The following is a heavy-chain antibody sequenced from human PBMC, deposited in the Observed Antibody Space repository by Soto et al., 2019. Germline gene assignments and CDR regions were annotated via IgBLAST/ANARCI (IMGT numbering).Heavy chain of an antibody. CDR2: IKQDGSEK. D-gene: IGHD3-9*01. V-gene: IGHV3-7*01. J-gene: IGHJ6*03. Sequence: PGGSLRLSCAASGFTFSSYWMSWVRQAPGKGLEWVANIKQDGSEKYYVDSVKGRFTISRDNAKNSLYLQMNSLRAEDTAVYYCARVALDDYFDWSQNLPHYYFYMDVWGKGTTVTVSS. CDR1: GFTFSSYW. CDR3: ARVALDDYFDWSQNLPHYYFYMDV.